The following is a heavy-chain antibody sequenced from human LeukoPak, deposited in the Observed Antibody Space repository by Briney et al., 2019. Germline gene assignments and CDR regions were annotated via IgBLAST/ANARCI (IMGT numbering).Heavy chain of an antibody. J-gene: IGHJ3*02. CDR3: ARGRFLDAFDI. V-gene: IGHV4-59*01. D-gene: IGHD3-3*01. CDR1: GGSTSSYY. Sequence: PSETLSLTCTVSGGSTSSYYWSWIRQPPGKGLEWIGYIYYSGSTKYKPSLKSRVTISVDTSKNQFSLELSSVTAADTAVYFCARGRFLDAFDIWGQGTMVTVSS. CDR2: IYYSGST.